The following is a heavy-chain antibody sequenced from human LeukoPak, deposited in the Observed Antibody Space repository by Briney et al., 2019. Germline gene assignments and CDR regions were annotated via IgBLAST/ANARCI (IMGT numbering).Heavy chain of an antibody. Sequence: GGSLRLSCAASGFTFSSYSMNWVRQAPGKGLEWVPYISSSSSTIYYADSVKGRFTISRDNAKNSLYLQMNSLRAEDTAVYYCARGALYYYGSGRPSYWGQGTLVTVSS. CDR3: ARGALYYYGSGRPSY. CDR2: ISSSSSTI. D-gene: IGHD3-10*01. J-gene: IGHJ4*02. CDR1: GFTFSSYS. V-gene: IGHV3-48*04.